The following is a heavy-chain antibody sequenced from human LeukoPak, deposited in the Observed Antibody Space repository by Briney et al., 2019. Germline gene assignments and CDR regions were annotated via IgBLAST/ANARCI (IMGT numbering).Heavy chain of an antibody. CDR3: ARDHPYSSGWYGYDY. J-gene: IGHJ4*02. Sequence: GASVKVSCKASGYTFTSYGISWVRQAPGQGLEWMGWISAYNGNTNYAQKLQGRATMTTDTSTSTAYMELRSLRSDDTAVYYCARDHPYSSGWYGYDYWGQGTLVTVSS. CDR2: ISAYNGNT. CDR1: GYTFTSYG. V-gene: IGHV1-18*01. D-gene: IGHD6-19*01.